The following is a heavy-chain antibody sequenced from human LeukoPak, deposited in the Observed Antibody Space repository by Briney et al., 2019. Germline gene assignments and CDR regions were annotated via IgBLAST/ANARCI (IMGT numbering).Heavy chain of an antibody. CDR3: ARESVTGTSFDY. D-gene: IGHD1-7*01. Sequence: ASVKVSCKASGYTFTGYYMHWVRQAPGQGLEWMGWINPNSGGTNYAQKVQGRVTMTRDTSISTAYMELSRLRSDDTAVYYCARESVTGTSFDYWGQGILVTVSS. J-gene: IGHJ4*02. V-gene: IGHV1-2*02. CDR2: INPNSGGT. CDR1: GYTFTGYY.